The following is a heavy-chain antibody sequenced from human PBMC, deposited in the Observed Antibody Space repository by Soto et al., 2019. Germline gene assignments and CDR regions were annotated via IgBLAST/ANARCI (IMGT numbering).Heavy chain of an antibody. CDR2: INAGNGNK. J-gene: IGHJ4*02. CDR3: ARDLQADY. Sequence: QVQLVQSGAEVKKPRASVKVSFKTSGYTFTSYDMHWVRKAPGQRIEWMGWINAGNGNKKNAQKFQGRVTITRDTSASTAYMELSSLRSEDTAVYYCARDLQADYWGQGTLVTVSS. CDR1: GYTFTSYD. V-gene: IGHV1-3*01.